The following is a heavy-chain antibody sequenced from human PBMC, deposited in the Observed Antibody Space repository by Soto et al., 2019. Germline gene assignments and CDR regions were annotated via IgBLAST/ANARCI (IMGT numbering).Heavy chain of an antibody. D-gene: IGHD4-17*01. V-gene: IGHV3-9*01. CDR3: AKGASNTVFAVYDY. J-gene: IGHJ4*02. Sequence: EVQLVESGGGLVQPGRSLRLSCAASGFTFDDYAMHWVRQPPGKGLEWVSSISWNSGNLGYADSVKGRFTISRDNAKNSLYLQMNSLRGEDTALYYCAKGASNTVFAVYDYLGQGTLVTVSS. CDR1: GFTFDDYA. CDR2: ISWNSGNL.